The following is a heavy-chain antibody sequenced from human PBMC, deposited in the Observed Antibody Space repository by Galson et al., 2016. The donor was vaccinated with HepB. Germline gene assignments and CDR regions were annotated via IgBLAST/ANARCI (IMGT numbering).Heavy chain of an antibody. CDR2: ITEDGGKT. J-gene: IGHJ1*01. D-gene: IGHD6-19*01. CDR1: GFTFSRFW. V-gene: IGHV3-7*03. Sequence: SLRLSCAASGFTFSRFWMNWVRQAPGKGLEWVASITEDGGKTSYVDSVKGRFTISRDNVENSLYLQMNSLRAEDTAVYYCARYGDEAGWNFQHWGQGTLVTVSS. CDR3: ARYGDEAGWNFQH.